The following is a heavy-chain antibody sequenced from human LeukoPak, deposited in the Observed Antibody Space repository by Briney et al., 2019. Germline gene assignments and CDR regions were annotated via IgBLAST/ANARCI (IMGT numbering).Heavy chain of an antibody. V-gene: IGHV3-21*01. Sequence: GGSLRLSCAASGFTFSNYAMSWVRQAPGKGLEWVSSISSSSSSYIYYADSVKGRFTISRDNAKNSLYLQMNSLRAEDTAVYYCFGVAVAGKVPFDYWGQGTLVTVSS. D-gene: IGHD6-19*01. J-gene: IGHJ4*02. CDR3: FGVAVAGKVPFDY. CDR1: GFTFSNYA. CDR2: ISSSSSSYI.